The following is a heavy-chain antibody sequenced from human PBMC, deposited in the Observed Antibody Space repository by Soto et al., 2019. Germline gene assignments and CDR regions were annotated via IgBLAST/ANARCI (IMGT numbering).Heavy chain of an antibody. CDR2: LAANGGAA. D-gene: IGHD4-17*01. V-gene: IGHV3-23*01. J-gene: IGHJ3*02. Sequence: VQLLESGGGLVQPGESLRLSWAASGFTFSNYAMSWVRQAPGKGPEWVAGLAANGGAAYLADSVKGRFTISRDNSKNTLYLQMNSLRPDDTALYYCGKDPNGDYVGAFDICGQGTMVTVSS. CDR1: GFTFSNYA. CDR3: GKDPNGDYVGAFDI.